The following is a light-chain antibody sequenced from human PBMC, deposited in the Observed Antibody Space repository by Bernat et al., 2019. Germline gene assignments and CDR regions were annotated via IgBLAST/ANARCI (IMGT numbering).Light chain of an antibody. Sequence: DIQMTQSPSSLSASVGDRVTVTCRASQSISSSLNWYQQKPGKAPKLLIYAASSLQSGVPSRFSGSCSGTEFTLTISSLQPEDSATYYCQQLDKFPITFGQGTRLEIK. CDR1: QSISSS. CDR2: AAS. V-gene: IGKV1-39*01. J-gene: IGKJ5*01. CDR3: QQLDKFPIT.